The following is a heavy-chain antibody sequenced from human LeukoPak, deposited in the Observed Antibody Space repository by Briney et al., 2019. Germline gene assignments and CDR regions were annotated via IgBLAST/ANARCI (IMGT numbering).Heavy chain of an antibody. CDR1: GYTFTSYD. D-gene: IGHD2-21*01. CDR3: ARGSELSRYCGGDCYYGMDV. CDR2: MNPNSGNT. Sequence: ASVKVSRKASGYTFTSYDINWVRQATGQGLEWMGWMNPNSGNTGYAQKFQGRVTMTRNTSISTAYMELSSLRSEDTAVYYCARGSELSRYCGGDCYYGMDVWGQGTTVTVSS. V-gene: IGHV1-8*01. J-gene: IGHJ6*02.